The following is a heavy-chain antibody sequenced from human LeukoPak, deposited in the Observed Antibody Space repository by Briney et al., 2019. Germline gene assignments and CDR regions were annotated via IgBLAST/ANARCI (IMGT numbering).Heavy chain of an antibody. V-gene: IGHV4-59*01. CDR3: ARDRGSGSYYGYYYGMDV. CDR2: IYYSGST. D-gene: IGHD3-10*01. CDR1: GGSISSYY. Sequence: LETLSLTCTVSGGSISSYYWSWIRQPPGKGLEWIGYIYYSGSTNYNPSLKSRVTISVDTSKNQFSLKLSSVTAADTAVYYCARDRGSGSYYGYYYGMDVWGQGTTVTVSS. J-gene: IGHJ6*02.